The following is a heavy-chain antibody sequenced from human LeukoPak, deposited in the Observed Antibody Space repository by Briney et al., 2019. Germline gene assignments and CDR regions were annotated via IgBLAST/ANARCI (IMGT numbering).Heavy chain of an antibody. V-gene: IGHV3-66*02. CDR2: IYSGGST. J-gene: IGHJ4*02. D-gene: IGHD3-3*01. CDR1: GFTVSSNY. Sequence: PGGSLRLSCAASGFTVSSNYMSWVRQAPGKGREWGADIYSGGSTYYADSVKGRFTISRDNSKNSLYLQMNTLTAEDTAVYYCATQMGDFWSGYYTGIYFDYWGQGTLVTVSS. CDR3: ATQMGDFWSGYYTGIYFDY.